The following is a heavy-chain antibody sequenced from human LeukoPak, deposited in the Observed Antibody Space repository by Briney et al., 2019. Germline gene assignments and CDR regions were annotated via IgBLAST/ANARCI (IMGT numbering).Heavy chain of an antibody. CDR1: GFTFSSYG. Sequence: GGSLRLSCAASGFTFSSYGMHWVRQAPGKGLEWVAVISYDGSNKYYADSVKGRFTISRDNSKNTLYLQMNSLRAEDTAVYYCAKSNWNYYSLNGGYFDYWGQGTLVTVSS. CDR3: AKSNWNYYSLNGGYFDY. J-gene: IGHJ4*02. D-gene: IGHD1-7*01. V-gene: IGHV3-30*18. CDR2: ISYDGSNK.